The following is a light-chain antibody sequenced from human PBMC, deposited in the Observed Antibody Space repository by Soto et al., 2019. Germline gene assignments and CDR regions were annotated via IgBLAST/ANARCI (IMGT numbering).Light chain of an antibody. Sequence: QSVLTQPASVSGSPGQSITISCTGASSDVGAYYYVSWYQHYPGKAPKLMIYGVNNRPSGVSNRFSGSKSGNTASLTISGLQADDEADYYCSSYTTSSALQVFGTGTKVTVL. J-gene: IGLJ1*01. V-gene: IGLV2-14*01. CDR1: SSDVGAYYY. CDR2: GVN. CDR3: SSYTTSSALQV.